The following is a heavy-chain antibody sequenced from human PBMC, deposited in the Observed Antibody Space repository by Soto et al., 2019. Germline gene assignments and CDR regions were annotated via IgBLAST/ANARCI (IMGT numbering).Heavy chain of an antibody. CDR3: ARQGGYYDSSGYPDY. CDR1: GYSFTSYW. V-gene: IGHV5-51*01. CDR2: IYPGDSDT. Sequence: GESLKLSCKGSGYSFTSYWIGWVRQMPGKGLEWMGIIYPGDSDTRYSPSFQGQVTISADKSISTAYLQWSSLKASDTAMYYCARQGGYYDSSGYPDYWGQGTLVTVAS. J-gene: IGHJ4*02. D-gene: IGHD3-22*01.